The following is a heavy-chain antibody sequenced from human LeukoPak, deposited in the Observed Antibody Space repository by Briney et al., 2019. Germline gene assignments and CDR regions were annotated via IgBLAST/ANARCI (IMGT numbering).Heavy chain of an antibody. D-gene: IGHD3-22*01. Sequence: SETLSLTCTVSADSISSGNYYWNWIRQPAGKGLEWIGRIYASGSPNYNPPLKSRVTISVDTSKNRFSLRLSSVTATDTAVYYCARFPNYYDSNHIQHWGQGTLVTVSS. J-gene: IGHJ1*01. CDR2: IYASGSP. V-gene: IGHV4-61*02. CDR3: ARFPNYYDSNHIQH. CDR1: ADSISSGNYY.